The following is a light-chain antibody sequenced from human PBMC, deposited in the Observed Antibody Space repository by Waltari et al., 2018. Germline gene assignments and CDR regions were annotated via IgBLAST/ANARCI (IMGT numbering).Light chain of an antibody. V-gene: IGKV1-17*01. CDR3: QQANSYPPT. J-gene: IGKJ4*01. CDR2: YAN. CDR1: QGISSY. Sequence: DIQMSQSPSSLSASVGDRVTITCRASQGISSYLNWYQQKPGKAPKLLIYYANSLASGVPSRFSGSGSGTEFTLIISSLQPEDFATYSCQQANSYPPTFGGGTKVEIK.